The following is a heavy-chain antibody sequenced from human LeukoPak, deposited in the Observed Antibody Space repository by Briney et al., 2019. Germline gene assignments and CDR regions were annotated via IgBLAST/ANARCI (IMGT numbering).Heavy chain of an antibody. Sequence: GGSLRLSCAASGFTYSCSGMSWVRQAPGKGLEWISSSGDSDGSTYYADSLKGRFTIFRDNSKNTLYLQMNTLRAEDTAVYYCAKGGCRGTCNPLAYWGQGALVTVSP. CDR2: SGDSDGST. D-gene: IGHD2-15*01. CDR1: GFTYSCSG. CDR3: AKGGCRGTCNPLAY. J-gene: IGHJ4*02. V-gene: IGHV3-23*01.